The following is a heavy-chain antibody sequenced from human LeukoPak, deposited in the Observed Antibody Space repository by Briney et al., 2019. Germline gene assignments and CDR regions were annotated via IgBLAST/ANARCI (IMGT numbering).Heavy chain of an antibody. D-gene: IGHD2-2*01. J-gene: IGHJ3*02. V-gene: IGHV4-39*01. CDR2: IYYSGST. CDR3: ASYCSSTSCLRRAFDI. CDR1: GGSISSSSYY. Sequence: SETLSLTCTVSGGSISSSSYYWGWIRQPPGKGLEWIGSIYYSGSTYYNPTLKSRVTISVDTSKNQFSLKLSSVTAADTAVYYCASYCSSTSCLRRAFDIWGQGTMVTVSS.